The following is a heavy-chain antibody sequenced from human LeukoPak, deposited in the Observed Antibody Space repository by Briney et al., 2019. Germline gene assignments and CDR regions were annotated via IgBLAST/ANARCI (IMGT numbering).Heavy chain of an antibody. Sequence: QAGGSLRLSCAASGFTFSGSAMHWVRQASGKGLEWVGRIRSKANSYATAYAASVKGRFTISRDDSKNTAYLQMNSLKTEDTAVYYCTSRYFDWFRYMDVWGKGPRSPSP. CDR2: IRSKANSYAT. CDR3: TSRYFDWFRYMDV. V-gene: IGHV3-73*01. J-gene: IGHJ6*03. CDR1: GFTFSGSA. D-gene: IGHD3-9*01.